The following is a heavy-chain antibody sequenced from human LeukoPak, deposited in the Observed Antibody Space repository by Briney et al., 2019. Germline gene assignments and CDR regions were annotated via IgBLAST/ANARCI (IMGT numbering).Heavy chain of an antibody. J-gene: IGHJ4*02. CDR1: GFTLDDYA. CDR2: INWNSGST. D-gene: IGHD3-10*01. Sequence: GGSLRLSCAGSGFTLDDYAMHWVRQAPGKGLEWVSGINWNSGSTRYAASVKGRFTISRDNAKKSLYLQMNSLRAEDTAVYYCARNYGSGSYYFDYWGQGTLVTVSS. V-gene: IGHV3-9*01. CDR3: ARNYGSGSYYFDY.